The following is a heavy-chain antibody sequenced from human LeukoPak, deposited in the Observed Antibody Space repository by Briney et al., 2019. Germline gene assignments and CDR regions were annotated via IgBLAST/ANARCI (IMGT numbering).Heavy chain of an antibody. D-gene: IGHD3-22*01. CDR2: INPSGGST. CDR1: GYTFTSHY. V-gene: IGHV1-46*01. CDR3: QHYYDSSGYTN. Sequence: ASVKVSCKASGYTFTSHYMHWVRQAPGQGLEWMGIINPSGGSTSYAQKFQGRVTMTRDTSTSTVYMELSSLRSEDTAVYYCQHYYDSSGYTNWGQGTLVTVSS. J-gene: IGHJ4*02.